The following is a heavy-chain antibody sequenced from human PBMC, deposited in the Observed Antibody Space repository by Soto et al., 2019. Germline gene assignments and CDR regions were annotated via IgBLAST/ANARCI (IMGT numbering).Heavy chain of an antibody. J-gene: IGHJ4*02. CDR1: GGSISSSSYY. D-gene: IGHD3-16*01. V-gene: IGHV4-39*01. CDR2: IYYSGST. Sequence: TSETLSLTCTVSGGSISSSSYYWGWIRQPPGKGLEWIGSIYYSGSTYYNPSLKSRVTISVDTSKNQFSLKLSSVTAADTAVYYCARVGDYVWQTYKSDFWGQGTLVTVSS. CDR3: ARVGDYVWQTYKSDF.